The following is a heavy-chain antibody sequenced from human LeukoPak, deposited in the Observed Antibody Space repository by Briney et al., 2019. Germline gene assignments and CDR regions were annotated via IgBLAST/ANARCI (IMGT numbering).Heavy chain of an antibody. Sequence: SETLSLTSAVYGVSFSGYNWSWIRQPPGKGLEWVGEINHSGSTNYTPSLKSRVTISVDTSKNQFSLKLSSVTAADTAVYYCARVDYYDSSGGSDYWGQGTLVTVSS. V-gene: IGHV4-34*01. CDR1: GVSFSGYN. CDR2: INHSGST. D-gene: IGHD3-22*01. J-gene: IGHJ4*02. CDR3: ARVDYYDSSGGSDY.